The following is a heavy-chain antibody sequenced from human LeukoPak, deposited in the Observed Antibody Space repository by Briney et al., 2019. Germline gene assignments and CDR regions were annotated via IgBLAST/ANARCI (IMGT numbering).Heavy chain of an antibody. D-gene: IGHD6-13*01. CDR1: GYTFSSYN. CDR2: ITSSRSSV. V-gene: IGHV3-21*01. J-gene: IGHJ4*02. CDR3: ARGAAAATVDY. Sequence: GGSLRLSCAASGYTFSSYNMNWVRQAPGKGLEWVSSITSSRSSVYYADSVKGRFTISRDNAKNSLYLQMNSLRAEDTAVYYCARGAAAATVDYWGQGTLVTVSS.